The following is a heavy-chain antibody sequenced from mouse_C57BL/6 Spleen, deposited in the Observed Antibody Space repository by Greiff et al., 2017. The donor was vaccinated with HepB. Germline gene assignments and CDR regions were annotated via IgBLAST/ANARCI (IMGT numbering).Heavy chain of an antibody. Sequence: EVKLMESGGGLVKPGGSLKLSCAASGFTFSDYGMHWVRQAPEKGLEWVAYISSGSSTIYYADTVKGRFTISRDNAKNTLFLQMPSLRSEDTAMYYCSRDHYYGSSYLYYYAMDYWGQGTSVTVSS. CDR2: ISSGSSTI. CDR3: SRDHYYGSSYLYYYAMDY. J-gene: IGHJ4*01. CDR1: GFTFSDYG. V-gene: IGHV5-17*01. D-gene: IGHD1-1*01.